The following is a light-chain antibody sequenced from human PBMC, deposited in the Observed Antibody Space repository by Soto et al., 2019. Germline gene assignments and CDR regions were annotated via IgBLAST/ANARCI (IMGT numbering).Light chain of an antibody. CDR2: GNS. CDR3: QSYASSLSVV. Sequence: QPVLTQPPAVSGAPGQRVTISCTGRSSNIGAGYDVHWYQQLPGTAPKLLIYGNSNRPSGVPDRFSGSKSGTSASLAITGIRAEDEADLYGQSYASSLSVVFGGGAQLTVL. J-gene: IGLJ2*01. CDR1: SSNIGAGYD. V-gene: IGLV1-40*01.